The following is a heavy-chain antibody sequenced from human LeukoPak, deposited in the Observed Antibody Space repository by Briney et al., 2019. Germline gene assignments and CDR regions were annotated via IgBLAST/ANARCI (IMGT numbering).Heavy chain of an antibody. V-gene: IGHV4-39*07. Sequence: SETLSLTCTVSGGSISSSSYYWGWIRQPPGKGLEWIGSIYYSGSTFYNPSLKSRVTISVDTSKNQFSLNLSSVTAADTAVYYCARLGRVVASRVPDYWGQGTLVTVSS. CDR2: IYYSGST. CDR3: ARLGRVVASRVPDY. D-gene: IGHD5-12*01. J-gene: IGHJ4*02. CDR1: GGSISSSSYY.